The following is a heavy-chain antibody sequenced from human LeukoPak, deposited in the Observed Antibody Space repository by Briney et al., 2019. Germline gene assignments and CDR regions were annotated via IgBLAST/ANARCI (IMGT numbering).Heavy chain of an antibody. J-gene: IGHJ4*02. CDR3: ARDRRSGYNYFDY. CDR1: GYTFTGYY. D-gene: IGHD3-22*01. V-gene: IGHV1-2*02. CDR2: INPNSGGT. Sequence: ASVKVSCKASGYTFTGYYMHWVRQAPGRGLEWMGWINPNSGGTNYAQKFQGRVTMTRDTSISTAYMELSRLRSDDTAVYYCARDRRSGYNYFDYWGQGTLVTVSS.